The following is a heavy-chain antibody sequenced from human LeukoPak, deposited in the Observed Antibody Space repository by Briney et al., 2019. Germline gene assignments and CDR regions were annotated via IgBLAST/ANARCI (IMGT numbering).Heavy chain of an antibody. CDR3: ARENYYDSSGLDPFDY. D-gene: IGHD3-22*01. CDR1: GFTLSNAW. J-gene: IGHJ4*02. Sequence: PGGSLRLSCAASGFTLSNAWMSWVRQAPGKGLEWVANIKQDGSEKYYVDSVKGRFTISRDNAKNSLYLQMNSLRAEDTAVYYCARENYYDSSGLDPFDYWGQGTLVTVSS. V-gene: IGHV3-7*01. CDR2: IKQDGSEK.